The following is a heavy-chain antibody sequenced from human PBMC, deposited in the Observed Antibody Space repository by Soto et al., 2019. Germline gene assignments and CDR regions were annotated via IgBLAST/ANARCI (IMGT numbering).Heavy chain of an antibody. D-gene: IGHD1-26*01. CDR3: ARGREKARHYFDY. CDR2: IIPVFGTA. Sequence: QVQLVQSGAEVKKPGPSVKVSCKASGGIFSNYAISWVRQAPGQGLEWMGGIIPVFGTANYAQKFQGRVTITAEESTNTAYMEVSSLRSEGTAVYYCARGREKARHYFDYWGQGTLVTVSS. J-gene: IGHJ4*02. CDR1: GGIFSNYA. V-gene: IGHV1-69*01.